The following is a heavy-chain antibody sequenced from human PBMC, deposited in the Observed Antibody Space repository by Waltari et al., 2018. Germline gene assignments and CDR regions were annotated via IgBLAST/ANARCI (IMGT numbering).Heavy chain of an antibody. CDR2: ISYSGST. CDR3: ARTLYSSPHSHYYYMHV. CDR1: GGSISSYY. V-gene: IGHV4-59*08. Sequence: QVQLQESGPGLVKPSETLSLTCTVSGGSISSYYWSWVRQPPGEGLEWIGYISYSGSTHYTPSLMRPVAISVDTAKTRVPVRLSSVAATSTPVYYCARTLYSSPHSHYYYMHVWGKGTTVTISS. D-gene: IGHD4-4*01. J-gene: IGHJ6*03.